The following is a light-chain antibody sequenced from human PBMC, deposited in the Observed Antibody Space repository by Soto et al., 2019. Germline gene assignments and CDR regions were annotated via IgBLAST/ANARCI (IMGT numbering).Light chain of an antibody. CDR2: DVT. CDR3: MCYAGGNNWV. V-gene: IGLV2-8*01. Sequence: QSALTQPPSASGSPGQSVTISCTGTSSDVGTHGYVSWYQQHAGKAPKLMIYDVTKRPSGVPDRFSGSKSANTASLTVSGLEAEEEGDYYCMCYAGGNNWVFGGGTKLTVL. CDR1: SSDVGTHGY. J-gene: IGLJ3*02.